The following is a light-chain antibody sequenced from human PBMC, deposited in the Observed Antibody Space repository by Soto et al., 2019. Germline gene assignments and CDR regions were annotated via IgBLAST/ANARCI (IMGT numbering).Light chain of an antibody. CDR2: AAS. CDR1: QSVSSNF. Sequence: EIVLTQSPGTLSLSPGERATLSCRVSQSVSSNFIAWYQQKPGQAPRLLIYAASSRATRIPDRFSGSGSGTDFSLTISRLEPEDSAVYYCQQWVTFGGGTKVEIK. V-gene: IGKV3-20*01. J-gene: IGKJ4*01. CDR3: QQWVT.